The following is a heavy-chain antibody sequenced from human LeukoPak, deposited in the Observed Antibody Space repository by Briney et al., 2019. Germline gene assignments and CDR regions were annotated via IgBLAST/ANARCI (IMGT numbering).Heavy chain of an antibody. D-gene: IGHD5-12*01. CDR1: GYSISSGYY. J-gene: IGHJ4*02. V-gene: IGHV4-38-2*02. CDR3: ARARATIASFFDY. Sequence: SETLSLTCTVPGYSISSGYYWGWIRQPPGKGLEWIGSIYHSGSTYYNPSLKSRVTISVDTSKNQFSLKLSSVTAADTAVYYCARARATIASFFDYWGQGTLVTVSS. CDR2: IYHSGST.